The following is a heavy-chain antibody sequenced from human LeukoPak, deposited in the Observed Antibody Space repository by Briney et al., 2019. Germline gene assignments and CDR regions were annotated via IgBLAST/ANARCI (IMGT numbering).Heavy chain of an antibody. CDR1: GGSISSYY. J-gene: IGHJ4*02. CDR3: ARGRLGGSGSYYNVLDY. CDR2: ISYSGST. D-gene: IGHD3-10*01. Sequence: SETLSLTCTVSGGSISSYYWSWIRQPPGKGLEWIGYISYSGSTHYNPSLKSRVTISVDTSRNQFSLKLSSVTAADTAVYYCARGRLGGSGSYYNVLDYWGQGTLVTVSS. V-gene: IGHV4-59*01.